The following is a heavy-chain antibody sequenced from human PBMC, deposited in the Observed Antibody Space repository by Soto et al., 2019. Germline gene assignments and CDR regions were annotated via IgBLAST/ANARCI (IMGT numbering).Heavy chain of an antibody. D-gene: IGHD6-19*01. CDR1: GGSISSYY. CDR3: ARDPKGYSSGWYDY. V-gene: IGHV4-59*08. Sequence: PSETLSLTCTVSGGSISSYYWSWIWQPPGKGLEWIGYIYYSGSTNYNPSLKSRVTISVDTSKNQFSLKLSSVTAADTAVYYCARDPKGYSSGWYDYWGQGTLVTVSS. CDR2: IYYSGST. J-gene: IGHJ4*02.